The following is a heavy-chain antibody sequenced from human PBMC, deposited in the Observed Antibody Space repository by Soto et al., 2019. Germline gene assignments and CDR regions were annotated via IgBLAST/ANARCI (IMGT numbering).Heavy chain of an antibody. CDR2: IYYSGST. CDR1: GGSISSGGYY. CDR3: ARDCGIVVVPPAPGGWIDP. V-gene: IGHV4-31*03. D-gene: IGHD2-2*01. Sequence: SETLSLTCTVSGGSISSGGYYWSWIRQHPGNGLEWIGYIYYSGSTYYNPSLKSRVTISVDTSKNQFSLKLSSVTAADTAVYYCARDCGIVVVPPAPGGWIDPWGPGTLVTVSS. J-gene: IGHJ5*02.